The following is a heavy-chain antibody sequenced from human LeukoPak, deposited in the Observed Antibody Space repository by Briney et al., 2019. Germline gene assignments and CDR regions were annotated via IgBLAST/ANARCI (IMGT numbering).Heavy chain of an antibody. V-gene: IGHV1-69*13. D-gene: IGHD5-24*01. Sequence: GASVKVSCKASGGTFSSYAISWVRQAPGKGLEWMGGIIPIFGTANYAQKFQGRVTITADESTSTAYMGLSSLRSEDTAVYYCARTSREMTTSTGYFDYWGQGTLVTVSS. J-gene: IGHJ4*02. CDR2: IIPIFGTA. CDR1: GGTFSSYA. CDR3: ARTSREMTTSTGYFDY.